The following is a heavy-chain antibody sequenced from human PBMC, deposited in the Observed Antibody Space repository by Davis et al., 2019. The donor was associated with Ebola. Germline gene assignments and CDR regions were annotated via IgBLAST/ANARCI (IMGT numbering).Heavy chain of an antibody. Sequence: GESLKISCVASGFTFSGYAMHWVRQAPGQGLEWVAVISYDGSNKYYADSVKGRFTISRDNSQNTLSLQMNSLRAEDTAVYYCAEIYWVRYGMDVWGQGTLVTAAS. CDR3: AEIYWVRYGMDV. J-gene: IGHJ6*02. V-gene: IGHV3-30*04. CDR2: ISYDGSNK. CDR1: GFTFSGYA. D-gene: IGHD2-8*02.